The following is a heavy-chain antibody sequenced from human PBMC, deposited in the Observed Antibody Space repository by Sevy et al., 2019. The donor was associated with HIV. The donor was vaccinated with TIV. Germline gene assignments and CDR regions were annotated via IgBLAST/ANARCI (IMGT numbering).Heavy chain of an antibody. V-gene: IGHV3-23*01. CDR1: GFTFNTHA. D-gene: IGHD3-22*01. CDR3: AKALNPALESMIEVIFRTLKGFDV. Sequence: GGSLRLSCAASGFTFNTHAMNWVRQAPGKGLKSVSGISATGGGTYYTDSVKGRFTVSRDNSQNTLYLQMNSLRADDTAIYYCAKALNPALESMIEVIFRTLKGFDVWGQGTMVTVSS. CDR2: ISATGGGT. J-gene: IGHJ3*01.